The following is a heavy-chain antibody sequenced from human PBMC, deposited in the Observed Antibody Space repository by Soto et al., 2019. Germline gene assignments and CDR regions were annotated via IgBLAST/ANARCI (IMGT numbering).Heavy chain of an antibody. CDR2: INPNSSGT. CDR1: GYSLRRNY. CDR3: ARDLIVDGPDFYSIDV. V-gene: IGHV1-2*02. D-gene: IGHD2-21*02. J-gene: IGHJ6*02. Sequence: AALMITCTESGYSLRRNYIDWVRQAPGQGLEWLGWINPNSSGTVYAQKFQGRVTMTRDTSLTTVYMQLNRLTADDTAVYYCARDLIVDGPDFYSIDVRGQ.